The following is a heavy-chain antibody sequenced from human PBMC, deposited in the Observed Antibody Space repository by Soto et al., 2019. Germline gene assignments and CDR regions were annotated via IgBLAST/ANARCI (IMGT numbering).Heavy chain of an antibody. CDR3: AKGREQQLVRIGMDV. D-gene: IGHD6-13*01. CDR1: GFTFSSYG. CDR2: ISFDGINK. J-gene: IGHJ6*02. V-gene: IGHV3-30*18. Sequence: QVQLVESGGGVVQPGRSLILSCAASGFTFSSYGTHWVRQAPGKGLEWVAVISFDGINKYYADSVKGRFTISRDNSKNTLYLQMDSLRAEDTGVYYCAKGREQQLVRIGMDVWGQGTTVTVCS.